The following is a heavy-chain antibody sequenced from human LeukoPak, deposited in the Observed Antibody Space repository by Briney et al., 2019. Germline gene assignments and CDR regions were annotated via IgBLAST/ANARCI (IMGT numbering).Heavy chain of an antibody. Sequence: SETLSLTCAVYGGSFSGYYWSWIRQPPGKGLGWIGEINHSGSTNYNPSLKSRVTISVDTSKNQFSLKLSSVTAADTAVYYCASRSSMVRPIGYWGQGTLVTVSS. D-gene: IGHD3-10*01. J-gene: IGHJ4*02. CDR1: GGSFSGYY. CDR2: INHSGST. V-gene: IGHV4-34*01. CDR3: ASRSSMVRPIGY.